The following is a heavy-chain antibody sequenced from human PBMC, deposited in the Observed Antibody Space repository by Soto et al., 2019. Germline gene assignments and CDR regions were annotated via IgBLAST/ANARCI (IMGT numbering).Heavy chain of an antibody. V-gene: IGHV1-69*13. CDR3: ARVIAAAGDPYYYYGMDV. Sequence: VKVSCKASGGTFSSYAISWVRQAPGQGLEWMGGIIPIFGTANYAQKFQGRVTITADESTSTAYMELSSLRSEDTAVYYCARVIAAAGDPYYYYGMDVWGQGTTVTVSS. J-gene: IGHJ6*02. D-gene: IGHD6-13*01. CDR2: IIPIFGTA. CDR1: GGTFSSYA.